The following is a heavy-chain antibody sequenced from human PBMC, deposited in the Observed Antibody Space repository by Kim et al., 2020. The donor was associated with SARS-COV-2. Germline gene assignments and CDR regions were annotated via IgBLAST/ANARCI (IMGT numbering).Heavy chain of an antibody. D-gene: IGHD2-8*01. CDR1: GFTFSSYG. CDR2: IWYDGSNK. V-gene: IGHV3-33*01. J-gene: IGHJ4*01. Sequence: GGSLRLSCAASGFTFSSYGMHWVRQAPGKGLEWVAVIWYDGSNKYYADSVTGRFTISRDNSQNTLYLQMNSLRAADTSVFYCARVFTTFLYRAPYYFSY. CDR3: ARVFTTFLYRAPYYFSY.